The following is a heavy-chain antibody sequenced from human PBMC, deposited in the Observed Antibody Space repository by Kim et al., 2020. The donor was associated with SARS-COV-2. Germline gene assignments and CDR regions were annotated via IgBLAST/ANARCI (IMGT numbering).Heavy chain of an antibody. D-gene: IGHD3-9*01. Sequence: NYAPSLKGRVTISVDTSKNQFSLKLSSVTAADTAVYYCARVRYFDWFFDYWGQGTLVTVSS. J-gene: IGHJ4*02. V-gene: IGHV4-59*01. CDR3: ARVRYFDWFFDY.